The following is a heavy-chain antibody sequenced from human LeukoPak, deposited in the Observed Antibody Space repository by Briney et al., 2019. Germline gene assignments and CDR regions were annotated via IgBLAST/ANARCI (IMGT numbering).Heavy chain of an antibody. CDR3: ARDRGGSYDY. CDR1: GGSISSGAYY. Sequence: SETLSLTCTVSGGSISSGAYYWSWIRQPPGKGLEWIGEINHSGSTNYNPSLKSRVTISVDTSKNQFSLKLSSVTAADTAVYYCARDRGGSYDYWGQGTLVTVSS. CDR2: INHSGST. V-gene: IGHV4-39*07. D-gene: IGHD1-26*01. J-gene: IGHJ4*02.